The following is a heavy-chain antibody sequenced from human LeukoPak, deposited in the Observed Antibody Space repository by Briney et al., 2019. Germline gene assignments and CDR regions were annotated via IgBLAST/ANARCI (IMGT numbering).Heavy chain of an antibody. Sequence: PGGSLRLSCAASGFTFSSYWMNWARQAPGKGLEWVSAISGSGGGTYYADSVKGRFTISRDNSKNTLYLQMNSLRAEDTAVYYCAKNGRFQWELLVDYWGQGTLVTVSS. CDR3: AKNGRFQWELLVDY. J-gene: IGHJ4*02. CDR2: ISGSGGGT. CDR1: GFTFSSYW. V-gene: IGHV3-23*01. D-gene: IGHD1-26*01.